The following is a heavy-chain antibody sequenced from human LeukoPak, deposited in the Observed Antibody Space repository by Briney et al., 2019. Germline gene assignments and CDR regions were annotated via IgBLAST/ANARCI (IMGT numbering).Heavy chain of an antibody. CDR2: ISSSGSTM. CDR1: GFTFSSYE. J-gene: IGHJ4*02. Sequence: GGSLRLSCAASGFTFSSYEMHWVRQAPGKGLEWVSYISSSGSTMYYADSVKGRFTISRDNAKNSLYLQMNSLRAEDTAVYYCARDYGGSSPFDYWGQGTLVTVSS. D-gene: IGHD4-23*01. CDR3: ARDYGGSSPFDY. V-gene: IGHV3-48*03.